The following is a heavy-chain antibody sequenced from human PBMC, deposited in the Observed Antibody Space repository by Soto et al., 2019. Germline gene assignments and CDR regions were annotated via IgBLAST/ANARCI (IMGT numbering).Heavy chain of an antibody. J-gene: IGHJ3*02. D-gene: IGHD6-19*01. Sequence: GGSLRLSGAASGFTFSDYYMSWIGQAPGKGLEWVSYISSSGSTIYYADSVKGRFTISRDNAKNSLYLQLNSLRAEDTAVYYCARGCSSGWYDRAFDIWGQGTMVTVS. CDR1: GFTFSDYY. CDR2: ISSSGSTI. CDR3: ARGCSSGWYDRAFDI. V-gene: IGHV3-11*01.